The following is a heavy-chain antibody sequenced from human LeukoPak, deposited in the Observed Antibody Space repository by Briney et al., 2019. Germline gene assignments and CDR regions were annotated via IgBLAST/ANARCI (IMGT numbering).Heavy chain of an antibody. D-gene: IGHD4-17*01. V-gene: IGHV1-2*02. CDR2: INPNSGGT. CDR3: ARGATVTPTAHFDY. J-gene: IGHJ4*02. CDR1: GYTFTGYY. Sequence: ASVTVSCKASGYTFTGYYMHWVRQAPGQGLEWMGWINPNSGGTNYAQKFQGRVSMTRDTSISTAYMELSRLRSDDTAVYYCARGATVTPTAHFDYWGQGTLVTVSS.